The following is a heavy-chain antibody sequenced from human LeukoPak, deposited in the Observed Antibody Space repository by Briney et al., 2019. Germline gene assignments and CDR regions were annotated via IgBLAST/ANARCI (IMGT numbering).Heavy chain of an antibody. CDR2: IWSGGRNK. V-gene: IGHV3-33*08. Sequence: GGSLRLSCAASGFTFSSYGMHWVRQAPGEGLEWVAVIWSGGRNKYYADSVKGRFTIPRDNSKNTLDLEMTSLRVDDTAVYYCVRELGPFTGFDYWGQGTPVTVSS. CDR1: GFTFSSYG. CDR3: VRELGPFTGFDY. J-gene: IGHJ4*02. D-gene: IGHD3-16*01.